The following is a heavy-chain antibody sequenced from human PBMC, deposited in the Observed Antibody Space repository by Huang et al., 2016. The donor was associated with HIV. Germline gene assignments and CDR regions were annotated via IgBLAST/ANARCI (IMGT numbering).Heavy chain of an antibody. D-gene: IGHD6-13*01. J-gene: IGHJ2*01. Sequence: QVQLQQWGAGLLKPSETLSLTCAVYGGSVSGHYWSWIRQPPGKGLEWIAEINDNVYTNYNPSLKSRVTISVHTSRNQFSLKLNSVTAADAAVYYCARASWYEPRSWYFGLWGRGTLVTVSS. V-gene: IGHV4-34*01. CDR2: INDNVYT. CDR3: ARASWYEPRSWYFGL. CDR1: GGSVSGHY.